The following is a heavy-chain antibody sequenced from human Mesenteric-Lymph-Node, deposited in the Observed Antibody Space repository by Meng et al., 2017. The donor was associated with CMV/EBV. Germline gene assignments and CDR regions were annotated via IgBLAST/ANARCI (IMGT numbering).Heavy chain of an antibody. CDR1: GYSFTNYW. D-gene: IGHD3-3*01. Sequence: GGSLRLSCKGSGYSFTNYWIGWVRQMPGKGLEWMGIIYPGDSDTRYSPSFQGQVTISADKSIRTAYVQWSSLKASDTAMYYCARLPDNEFWSASHAFDIWGQGTMVTVSS. J-gene: IGHJ3*02. CDR2: IYPGDSDT. V-gene: IGHV5-51*01. CDR3: ARLPDNEFWSASHAFDI.